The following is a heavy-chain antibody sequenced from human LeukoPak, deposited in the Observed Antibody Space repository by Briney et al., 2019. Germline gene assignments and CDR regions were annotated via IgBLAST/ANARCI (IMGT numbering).Heavy chain of an antibody. CDR3: AKSGHCSTTSCYQADAFDI. CDR2: IRYDGSNK. D-gene: IGHD2-2*01. Sequence: GGSLSLSCAASGFTFSSYGMHWVRQAPGKGLEGVAFIRYDGSNKYYADSVKGRFTISRDNSKNTLYLQMNSLRAEDTAVYYCAKSGHCSTTSCYQADAFDIWGQGTMVTVSS. J-gene: IGHJ3*02. V-gene: IGHV3-30*02. CDR1: GFTFSSYG.